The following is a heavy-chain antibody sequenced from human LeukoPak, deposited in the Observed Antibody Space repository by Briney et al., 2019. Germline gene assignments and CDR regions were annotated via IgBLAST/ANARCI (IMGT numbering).Heavy chain of an antibody. CDR2: ISGSGGST. CDR1: GFTFSSNA. J-gene: IGHJ4*02. V-gene: IGHV3-23*01. Sequence: GGSLRLSCAASGFTFSSNAMSWVRQAPGKGLEWLSAISGSGGSTYYADSVKGRFTISRDHSKNTLYLQMNSLRAEDTAVYYCPKGNIVVVVAAREYYFDYWGQGALVTVSS. D-gene: IGHD2-15*01. CDR3: PKGNIVVVVAAREYYFDY.